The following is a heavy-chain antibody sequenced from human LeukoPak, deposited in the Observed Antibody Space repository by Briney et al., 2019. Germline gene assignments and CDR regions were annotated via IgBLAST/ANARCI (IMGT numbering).Heavy chain of an antibody. D-gene: IGHD6-6*01. CDR1: GGSFSGYY. CDR3: ARGLKLRRYFQH. J-gene: IGHJ1*01. Sequence: SETLSLTCAVYGGSFSGYYWSWIRQPPGKGLEWIGEINHSGSTNYNPSLKSRVTISVDTSKNQSSLKLSSVTAADTAVYYCARGLKLRRYFQHWGQGTLVTVSS. V-gene: IGHV4-34*01. CDR2: INHSGST.